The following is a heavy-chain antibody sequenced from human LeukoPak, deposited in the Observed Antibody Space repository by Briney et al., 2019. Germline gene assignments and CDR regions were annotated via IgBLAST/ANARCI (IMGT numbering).Heavy chain of an antibody. CDR2: FYTSGNT. J-gene: IGHJ4*02. Sequence: PSQTLSLTCTVSGASISGGGYYWTWIRQPPGKGLEWIGRFYTSGNTYYNPSLKSRVTISVDTSKNQFSLMLSSVTAADTAVYYCARDRHSNGWTYFDYWGQGALVTVSS. V-gene: IGHV4-61*02. D-gene: IGHD6-19*01. CDR1: GASISGGGYY. CDR3: ARDRHSNGWTYFDY.